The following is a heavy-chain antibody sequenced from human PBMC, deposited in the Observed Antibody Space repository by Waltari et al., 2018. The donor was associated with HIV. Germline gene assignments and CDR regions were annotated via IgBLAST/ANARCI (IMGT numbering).Heavy chain of an antibody. CDR2: IYYSGST. D-gene: IGHD6-19*01. Sequence: QVQLQESGPGLVKPSETLSLICTVSHGSIRSYYWSWIRQPPGKGLEWIGHIYYSGSTNYTPSLKSRVTISGDTSKNQFSLRLTSVTAADTAVYYCVRGRQYISSSYFDPWGQGTLVTVSS. CDR3: VRGRQYISSSYFDP. J-gene: IGHJ5*02. CDR1: HGSIRSYY. V-gene: IGHV4-59*01.